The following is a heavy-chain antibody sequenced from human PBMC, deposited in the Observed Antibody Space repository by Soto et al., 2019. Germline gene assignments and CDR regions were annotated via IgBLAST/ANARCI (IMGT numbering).Heavy chain of an antibody. Sequence: EVQLEESGGGLVQPGGSLKLSCAGLGFNFSGSALHWVRQPSGKGLEWVGRIRSKAKKYATSYATSVQGRFSLSRDDSKNTAFLKMNSLREEDTGVYFCTGRGGDSLQEIWGRGTLVTVSS. D-gene: IGHD4-17*01. J-gene: IGHJ4*02. CDR1: GFNFSGSA. CDR3: TGRGGDSLQEI. V-gene: IGHV3-73*01. CDR2: IRSKAKKYAT.